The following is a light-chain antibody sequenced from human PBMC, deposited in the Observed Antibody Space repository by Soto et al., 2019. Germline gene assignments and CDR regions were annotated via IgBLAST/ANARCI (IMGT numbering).Light chain of an antibody. CDR2: AAS. V-gene: IGKV1-39*01. CDR1: QGISTY. CDR3: QQNYSATWT. J-gene: IGKJ1*01. Sequence: DMQMTQPPSSLSSSLVYRLTMTLRASQGISTYLNWYQQKPGKAPKLLIYAASTLQSGVPSRFSGSGSETDFTLTISSLQPEDFAAYSCQQNYSATWTFGQGTKVDI.